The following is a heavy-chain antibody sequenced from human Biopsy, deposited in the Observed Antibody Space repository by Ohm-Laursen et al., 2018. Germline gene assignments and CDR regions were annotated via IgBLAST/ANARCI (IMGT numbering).Heavy chain of an antibody. V-gene: IGHV3-33*01. Sequence: SLRLSCAASGFAFSYYGLHWVRQAPGKGLQWVAVMWSDGINKNYADSVKGRFTVSRDNSNNVRYLQMSSLRDEDSAVYYCARDDDTTGHYMILNHWGQGNLVTVSS. D-gene: IGHD3-9*01. CDR2: MWSDGINK. J-gene: IGHJ5*02. CDR1: GFAFSYYG. CDR3: ARDDDTTGHYMILNH.